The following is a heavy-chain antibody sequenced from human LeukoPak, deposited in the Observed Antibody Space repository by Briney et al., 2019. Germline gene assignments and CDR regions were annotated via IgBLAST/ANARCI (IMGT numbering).Heavy chain of an antibody. CDR3: ARLVRGARIGWFDP. CDR2: ISAYNGNT. CDR1: GYTFTSYG. J-gene: IGHJ5*02. V-gene: IGHV1-18*01. D-gene: IGHD3-10*01. Sequence: GASVKVSCKASGYTFTSYGISWVRQAPGQGLEWMGCISAYNGNTNYAQKLQGRVTMTTDTSTSTAYMELRSLRSDDTAVYYCARLVRGARIGWFDPWGQGTLVTVSS.